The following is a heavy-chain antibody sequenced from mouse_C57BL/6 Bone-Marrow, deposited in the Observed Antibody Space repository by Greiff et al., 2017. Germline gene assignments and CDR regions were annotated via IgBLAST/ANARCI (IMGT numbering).Heavy chain of an antibody. V-gene: IGHV2-9-1*01. CDR2: IWTGGGT. CDR3: ARWITTVVGYYAMDY. CDR1: GFSLTSYA. J-gene: IGHJ4*01. Sequence: VMLVESGPGLVAPSQSLSITCTVSGFSLTSYAISWVRQPPGKGLEWLGVIWTGGGTNYNSALKSRLSISKDNSKSQVFLKMNSLQTDDTARYYCARWITTVVGYYAMDYWGQGTSVTVSS. D-gene: IGHD1-1*01.